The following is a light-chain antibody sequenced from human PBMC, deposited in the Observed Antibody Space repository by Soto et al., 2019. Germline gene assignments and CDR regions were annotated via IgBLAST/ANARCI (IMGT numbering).Light chain of an antibody. Sequence: QPVLTQPPSVSGAPGQRVTISCTGSSSNIGAGYDVHWYQQLPRTAPKLLIYGNSNRPSGVPDRFSGSKSGTSASLAITGLQAEDEADYYCQSYDTSLSGNVVFGGGTKLTVL. V-gene: IGLV1-40*01. CDR2: GNS. CDR3: QSYDTSLSGNVV. CDR1: SSNIGAGYD. J-gene: IGLJ2*01.